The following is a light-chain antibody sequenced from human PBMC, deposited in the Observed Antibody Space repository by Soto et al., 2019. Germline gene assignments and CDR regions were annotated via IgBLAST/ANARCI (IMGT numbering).Light chain of an antibody. J-gene: IGKJ1*01. V-gene: IGKV3-20*01. CDR2: DTS. CDR1: QSVGGSS. CDR3: QQYQNSPRT. Sequence: ETVLTQSPGTLSLSPGEGAAVSCRASQSVGGSSLAWYQHRPGQAPRLLIYDTSKRATGIPDRFSGSGSGTDFTLTISRLEPEDFAVYYCQQYQNSPRTFGQGTKADIK.